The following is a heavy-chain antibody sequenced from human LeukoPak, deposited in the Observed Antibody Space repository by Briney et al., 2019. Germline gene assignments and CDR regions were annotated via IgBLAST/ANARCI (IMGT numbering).Heavy chain of an antibody. CDR2: ISSSGSTI. D-gene: IGHD6-19*01. J-gene: IGHJ4*02. V-gene: IGHV3-48*04. CDR1: GFTFSSYS. Sequence: GGSLRLSCAASGFTFSSYSMNWVRQAPGKGLEWVSYISSSGSTIYYADSVKGRFTISRDNAKNSLYLQMNSLRAEDTAVYYCLPIIRRIAVAEFDYWGQGTLVTAS. CDR3: LPIIRRIAVAEFDY.